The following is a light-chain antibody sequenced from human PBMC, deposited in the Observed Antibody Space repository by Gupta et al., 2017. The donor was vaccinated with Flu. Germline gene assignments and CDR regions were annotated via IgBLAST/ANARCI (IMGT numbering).Light chain of an antibody. CDR1: TSAVSGYNY. CDR3: CSYAGTVV. J-gene: IGLJ2*01. CDR2: EVS. Sequence: SSLPHPRTVSGSPGQSVTLSCTGTTSAVSGYNYVSWYQQHPGKAPKLMIYEVSTRPSGVPDRFSGSKSGNTASRTISGLQAEDEADYYCCSYAGTVVFGGGTKLTVL. V-gene: IGLV2-11*01.